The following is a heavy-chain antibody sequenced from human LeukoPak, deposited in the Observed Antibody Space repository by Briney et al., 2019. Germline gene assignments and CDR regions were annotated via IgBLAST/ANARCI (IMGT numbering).Heavy chain of an antibody. D-gene: IGHD2-15*01. Sequence: GGSLRLSCAASGFTFTSYSMNWVRQAPGKGLEWVSYISSSSSTIYYADSVKGRFTISRDNAKNSLYLQMNSLRAEDTAVYYCARDNQYCSGGSCYPGFFDYWGQGTLVTVSS. V-gene: IGHV3-48*01. CDR2: ISSSSSTI. J-gene: IGHJ4*02. CDR3: ARDNQYCSGGSCYPGFFDY. CDR1: GFTFTSYS.